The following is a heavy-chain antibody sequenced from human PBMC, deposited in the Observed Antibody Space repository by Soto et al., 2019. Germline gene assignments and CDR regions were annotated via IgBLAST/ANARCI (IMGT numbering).Heavy chain of an antibody. CDR2: IVVGSGNT. V-gene: IGHV1-58*01. D-gene: IGHD2-21*02. CDR3: AALAYCGGDCYSPFDY. CDR1: GFTFTSSA. J-gene: IGHJ4*02. Sequence: SVKVSCKASGFTFTSSAVQWVRQARGQRLEWIGWIVVGSGNTNYAQKFQERVTITRDMSTSTAYMELSSLRSEDTAVYYCAALAYCGGDCYSPFDYWGQGTLVTVSS.